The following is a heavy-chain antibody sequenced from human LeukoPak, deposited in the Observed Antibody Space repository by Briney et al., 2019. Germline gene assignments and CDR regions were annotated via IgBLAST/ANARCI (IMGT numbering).Heavy chain of an antibody. Sequence: GGSPRLSCAASGFTFSSYAMSWVRQAPGKGLEWVSAISGSGGSTYYADSVKGRFTISRDNSKNTLYLQMNSLRAEDTAVYYCAKDFFPPRRIAAAAFEYWGQGTLVTVSS. CDR3: AKDFFPPRRIAAAAFEY. D-gene: IGHD6-13*01. CDR2: ISGSGGST. V-gene: IGHV3-23*01. CDR1: GFTFSSYA. J-gene: IGHJ4*02.